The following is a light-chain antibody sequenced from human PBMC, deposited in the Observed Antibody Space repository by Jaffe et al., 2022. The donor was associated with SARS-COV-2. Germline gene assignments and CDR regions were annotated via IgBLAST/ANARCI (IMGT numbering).Light chain of an antibody. CDR1: QSVSNSY. Sequence: EIVLTQSPGTLSLSPGERATLSCRASQSVSNSYLAWYQQKPGQAPRLLIYGASSRDNGIPDRFSGSGSGTDFSLTISRLEPEDLAVYYCQQYGRSPWTFGQGTKVEIK. CDR3: QQYGRSPWT. CDR2: GAS. J-gene: IGKJ1*01. V-gene: IGKV3-20*01.